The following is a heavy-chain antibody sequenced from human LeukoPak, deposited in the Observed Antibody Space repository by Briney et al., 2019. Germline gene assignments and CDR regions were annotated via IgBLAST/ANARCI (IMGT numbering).Heavy chain of an antibody. V-gene: IGHV4-34*01. CDR1: GGSFSGYY. CDR2: INHSGST. CDR3: ARGSRAEGIAARPRRNWFDP. J-gene: IGHJ5*02. Sequence: SSETLSLTCAVYGGSFSGYYWSWIRQPPGKGQEWIGEINHSGSTNYNPSLKSRVTISVDTSKNQFSLKLSSVTAADTAVYYCARGSRAEGIAARPRRNWFDPWGQGTLVTVSS. D-gene: IGHD6-6*01.